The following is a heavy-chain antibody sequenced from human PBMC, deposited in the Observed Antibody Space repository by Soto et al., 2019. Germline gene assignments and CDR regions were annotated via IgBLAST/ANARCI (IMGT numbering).Heavy chain of an antibody. J-gene: IGHJ6*02. Sequence: PSQTLSLTCAISGDSVSSNSAAWNWIRQSPSRGLEWLGRTYYRSKWYNDYAVSVKSRITINPDTSENQFSLQLNSVTPEDTAVYYCARTQYSSSWYVQFYYYGMDVWGQGTTVTVSS. V-gene: IGHV6-1*01. CDR3: ARTQYSSSWYVQFYYYGMDV. CDR1: GDSVSSNSAA. CDR2: TYYRSKWYN. D-gene: IGHD6-13*01.